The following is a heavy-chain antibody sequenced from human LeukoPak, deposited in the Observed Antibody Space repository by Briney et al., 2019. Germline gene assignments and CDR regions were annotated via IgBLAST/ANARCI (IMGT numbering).Heavy chain of an antibody. V-gene: IGHV1-69*13. D-gene: IGHD2-2*01. CDR2: IIPIFGTA. J-gene: IGHJ3*02. CDR1: GGTFSSYA. CDR3: ARDYRRYCRSTSCLDAFDI. Sequence: SVKVSCKASGGTFSSYAISWVRQAPGQGLEWMGGIIPIFGTANYAQKFQGRVTITADESTSTAYMELSSLRSEDTAVYYCARDYRRYCRSTSCLDAFDIWGQGTMVTVSS.